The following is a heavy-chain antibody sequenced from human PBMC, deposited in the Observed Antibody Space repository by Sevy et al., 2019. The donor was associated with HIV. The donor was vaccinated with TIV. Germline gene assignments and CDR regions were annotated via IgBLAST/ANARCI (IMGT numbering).Heavy chain of an antibody. CDR1: GYSFTAYY. CDR3: AKDPQLFDSSGYLGY. J-gene: IGHJ4*02. V-gene: IGHV1-2*02. Sequence: ASVKVSCKTSGYSFTAYYMHWVRQAHGQGLEWMGWINPNSDDTNYAQNFQGRVTMTSDASTSTAYLELSRLRYDDTAMYYCAKDPQLFDSSGYLGYWGQGTLVTVSS. CDR2: INPNSDDT. D-gene: IGHD3-22*01.